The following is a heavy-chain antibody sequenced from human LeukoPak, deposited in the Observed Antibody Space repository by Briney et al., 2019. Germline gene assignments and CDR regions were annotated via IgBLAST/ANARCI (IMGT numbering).Heavy chain of an antibody. CDR3: AKEAFGAVPAAKLDY. V-gene: IGHV3-23*01. J-gene: IGHJ4*02. Sequence: GSLSLSCAASGFTFTSYAMNWLRPAQGHGLEWFSGLSYSDGGTNYEASVKGRSTISRDKSKNNLYLQMNSLRATDTSLYYCAKEAFGAVPAAKLDYWGQGTRVTVSS. CDR1: GFTFTSYA. D-gene: IGHD2-2*01. CDR2: LSYSDGGT.